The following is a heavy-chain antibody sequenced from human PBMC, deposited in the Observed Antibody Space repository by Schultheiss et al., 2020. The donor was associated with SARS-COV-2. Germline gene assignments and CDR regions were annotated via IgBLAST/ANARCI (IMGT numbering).Heavy chain of an antibody. CDR1: GFTFTSYW. J-gene: IGHJ4*02. D-gene: IGHD6-19*01. CDR2: IWYDGSNK. Sequence: GSLRLSCAASGFTFTSYWMHWVRQVPGKGLEWVAVIWYDGSNKYYADSVKGRFTISRDNSKNTLYLQMNSLRAEDTAVYYCARARSDSSGWYRIDYWGQGTLVTVSS. CDR3: ARARSDSSGWYRIDY. V-gene: IGHV3-33*08.